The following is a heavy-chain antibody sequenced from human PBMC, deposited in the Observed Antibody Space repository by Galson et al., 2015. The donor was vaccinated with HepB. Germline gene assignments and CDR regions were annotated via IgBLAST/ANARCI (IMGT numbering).Heavy chain of an antibody. Sequence: LRLSCAASGFTFSSSALHWVRQAPGKGLEWVAVISSDGRNTYYTDSVKGRVTISRDNSKNTLYLQMNSLKTEDTAVYYCARERNFGFDQWGEGSLVTVSS. D-gene: IGHD3-10*01. J-gene: IGHJ4*02. V-gene: IGHV3-30*04. CDR3: ARERNFGFDQ. CDR1: GFTFSSSA. CDR2: ISSDGRNT.